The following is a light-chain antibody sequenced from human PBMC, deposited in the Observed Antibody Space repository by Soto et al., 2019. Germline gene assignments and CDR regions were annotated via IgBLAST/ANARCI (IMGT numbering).Light chain of an antibody. Sequence: DIQMTQSPSTLSASVGDRVTITCRASQSISTWLAWYQQKPGKAPKLLIYKASSSESGVPSRFSGSGSGTEFTLTSSSLQPDDFATYYCQQYSNYWTFGQGTKVEIK. CDR2: KAS. CDR3: QQYSNYWT. V-gene: IGKV1-5*03. J-gene: IGKJ1*01. CDR1: QSISTW.